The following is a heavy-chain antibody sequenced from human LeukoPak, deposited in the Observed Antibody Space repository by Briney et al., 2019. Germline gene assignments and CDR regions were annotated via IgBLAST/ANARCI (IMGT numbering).Heavy chain of an antibody. CDR3: ARVRRGSKGPKEDYMDV. V-gene: IGHV4-61*02. CDR2: IYTSGST. J-gene: IGHJ6*03. Sequence: SETLSLTCTVSGGSISSGSYYWSWIRQPAGKGLECLGRIYTSGSTNYNHSLTSRVTISVDTSKNQFSLKLSSVTAADTAVYYRARVRRGSKGPKEDYMDVWGRGTTVTVSS. D-gene: IGHD3-10*01. CDR1: GGSISSGSYY.